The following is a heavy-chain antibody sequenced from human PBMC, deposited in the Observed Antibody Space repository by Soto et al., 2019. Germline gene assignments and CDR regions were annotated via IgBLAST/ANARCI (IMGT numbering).Heavy chain of an antibody. CDR3: AHRSRGYAYYFDQ. D-gene: IGHD5-12*01. CDR1: GFSLSTRGVG. CDR2: IFWDDDK. V-gene: IGHV2-5*02. Sequence: QITLKESGPTLVKPTQNLTLTCSFSGFSLSTRGVGVGGIRQPPGKALEWLALIFWDDDKWYSPSLRSRLTSTEDASKNQVVLAMTNMDPVDTATYYCAHRSRGYAYYFDQWGQGTLVTVSS. J-gene: IGHJ4*02.